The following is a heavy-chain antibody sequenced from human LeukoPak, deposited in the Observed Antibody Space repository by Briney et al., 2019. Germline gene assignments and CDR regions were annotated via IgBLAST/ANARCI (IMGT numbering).Heavy chain of an antibody. J-gene: IGHJ5*02. V-gene: IGHV1-18*04. CDR2: ISTKAGDS. CDR1: GYTFTDYY. CDR3: ARTMTTLPTHGELDL. D-gene: IGHD4-17*01. Sequence: ASVKVSCKASGYTFTDYYIHWARQAPGQGLEWMGRISTKAGDSVYAQKLQGRVTMTTDTSTSTAYLELRSLSSDDTAVYYCARTMTTLPTHGELDLWGQGTQVTVSS.